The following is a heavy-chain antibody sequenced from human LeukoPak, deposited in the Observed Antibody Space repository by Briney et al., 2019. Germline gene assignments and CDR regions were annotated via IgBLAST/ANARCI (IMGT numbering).Heavy chain of an antibody. J-gene: IGHJ4*02. CDR2: IYYSGST. D-gene: IGHD3-10*01. CDR3: AREANYYGSGSYFEGTFDY. CDR1: GGSISSYH. V-gene: IGHV4-59*01. Sequence: PSETLSLTCTVSGGSISSYHWSWIRQPPGKGLECIGYIYYSGSTLYNPSLKSRLTISIDTSKNQFSLKLRSVTAADTAVYYCAREANYYGSGSYFEGTFDYWGQGSLVTVSS.